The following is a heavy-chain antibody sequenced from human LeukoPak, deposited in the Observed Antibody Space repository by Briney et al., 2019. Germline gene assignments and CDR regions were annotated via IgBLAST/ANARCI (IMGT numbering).Heavy chain of an antibody. Sequence: PSETLSLTCSVSGDSIISDTYYWGWIRQPPGRGLEWIGTIHYTGDTYYTPSLQSRVTVSVDTSRNQFSLKLSSVTAADTAVYYCARAYDFWSGFLDYWGQGTLVTVSS. D-gene: IGHD3-3*01. V-gene: IGHV4-39*01. CDR3: ARAYDFWSGFLDY. J-gene: IGHJ4*02. CDR1: GDSIISDTYY. CDR2: IHYTGDT.